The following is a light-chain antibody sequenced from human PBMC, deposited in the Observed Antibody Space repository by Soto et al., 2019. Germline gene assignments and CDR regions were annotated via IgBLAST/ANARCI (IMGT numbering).Light chain of an antibody. Sequence: EIVMTQSPATLSVSPGERATLSCRASQSVNSNLAWYQQKPGQAPRLLIYGASTRATGIPARFSGSGSGTEFNLAISSLQSEDFAVYYCQQYNNWPRTFGQGTKVDIK. CDR3: QQYNNWPRT. CDR2: GAS. J-gene: IGKJ1*01. CDR1: QSVNSN. V-gene: IGKV3-15*01.